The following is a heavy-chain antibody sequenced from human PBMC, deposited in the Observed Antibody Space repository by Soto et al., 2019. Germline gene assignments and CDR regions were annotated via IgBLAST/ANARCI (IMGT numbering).Heavy chain of an antibody. CDR1: GFTFSTYG. D-gene: IGHD2-2*01. Sequence: PGGSLRLSCAASGFTFSTYGMTWVRQAPGKGLEWVSIIGAYGSTFYADSVKGRFTISRDNSKNTLYLQMNSLRAEDTAVYYCARQGVVTSGKNWFAPWGQGTQVTVSS. CDR2: IGAYGST. V-gene: IGHV3-23*01. CDR3: ARQGVVTSGKNWFAP. J-gene: IGHJ5*02.